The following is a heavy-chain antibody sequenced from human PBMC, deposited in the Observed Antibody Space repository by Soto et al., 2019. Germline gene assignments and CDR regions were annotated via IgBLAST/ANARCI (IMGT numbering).Heavy chain of an antibody. Sequence: SETLSLTCTVSGGSINSGVYYWTWIRQPPGKGLEWIGYIYHTGNTYYNASLKSRATLSLATSKNQFSLNLTSVTAADTAVYYCVRGGSQLWFDPWGQGTLVTVSS. J-gene: IGHJ5*02. CDR3: VRGGSQLWFDP. V-gene: IGHV4-30-4*01. CDR2: IYHTGNT. CDR1: GGSINSGVYY. D-gene: IGHD3-10*01.